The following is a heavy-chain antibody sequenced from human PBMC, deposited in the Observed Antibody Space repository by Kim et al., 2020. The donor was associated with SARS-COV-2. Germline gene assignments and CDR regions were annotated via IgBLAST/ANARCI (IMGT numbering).Heavy chain of an antibody. CDR3: ARDIPHYDSSGQGSY. J-gene: IGHJ4*02. V-gene: IGHV3-33*01. D-gene: IGHD3-22*01. CDR2: IWYDGSNK. CDR1: GFTFSSYG. Sequence: GGSLRLSCAASGFTFSSYGMHWVRQAPGKGLEWVAVIWYDGSNKYYADSVKGRFTISRDNSKNTLYLQMNSLRAEDTAVYYCARDIPHYDSSGQGSYWGQGTLVTVSS.